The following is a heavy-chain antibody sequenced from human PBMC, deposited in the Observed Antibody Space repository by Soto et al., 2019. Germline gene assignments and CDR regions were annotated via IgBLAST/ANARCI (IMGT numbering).Heavy chain of an antibody. CDR3: ARDSLEGVAVTPGYYYYGMDV. V-gene: IGHV6-1*01. Sequence: QVQLQQSGPGLVKPSQTLSLTCAISGDSVSSNSAAWNWIRQSPSRGLEWLGRTYYRSKWYNDYAVSVKSRITINPDTSKNQFSLQLNSVTPEDTAVYYCARDSLEGVAVTPGYYYYGMDVWGQGTTVTVSS. CDR2: TYYRSKWYN. J-gene: IGHJ6*02. CDR1: GDSVSSNSAA. D-gene: IGHD6-19*01.